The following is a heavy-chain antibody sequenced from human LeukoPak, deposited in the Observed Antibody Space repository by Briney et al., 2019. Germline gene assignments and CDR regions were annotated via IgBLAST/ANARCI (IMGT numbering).Heavy chain of an antibody. CDR3: ARGTLMVRALYYFDY. Sequence: GGSLRLSCAASGFTFSSYEMNWVRQAPGKGLEWVSYISSSGTTIYYADSVKGRFTISRDNAKNSLYLQMNSLRAEDTAVYYCARGTLMVRALYYFDYWGQGTLVTVSS. CDR2: ISSSGTTI. D-gene: IGHD3-10*01. J-gene: IGHJ4*01. CDR1: GFTFSSYE. V-gene: IGHV3-48*03.